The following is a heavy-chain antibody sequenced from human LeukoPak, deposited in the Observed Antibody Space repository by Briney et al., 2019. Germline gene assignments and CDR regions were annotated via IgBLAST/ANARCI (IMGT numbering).Heavy chain of an antibody. D-gene: IGHD3-22*01. CDR1: GFTFSSYG. J-gene: IGHJ4*02. V-gene: IGHV3-33*01. CDR2: IWYDGSNK. Sequence: PGRSLRLSCAASGFTFSSYGMHWVRQAPGKGLEWVAVIWYDGSNKYYADSVKGRFTISRDNSKNTLYLQMNSLRAEDTAVYYCARDYYDRQIIPSAFDYWGQGTLVTVSS. CDR3: ARDYYDRQIIPSAFDY.